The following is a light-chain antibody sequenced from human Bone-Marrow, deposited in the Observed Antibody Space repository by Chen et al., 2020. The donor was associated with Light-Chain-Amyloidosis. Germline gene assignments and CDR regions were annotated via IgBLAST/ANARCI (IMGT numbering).Light chain of an antibody. V-gene: IGLV1-47*01. J-gene: IGLJ3*02. CDR3: AAWDASLSGPV. CDR1: TSNVGGDY. CDR2: SND. Sequence: QSVLTQPPSASGAPGQRVTISCSGSTSNVGGDYVYWYQQLPGSAPRLLFYSNDQRPSGVPDRFSASQSGTSASLAIRGLRSEDEGDYYCAAWDASLSGPVFGGGTKLTVL.